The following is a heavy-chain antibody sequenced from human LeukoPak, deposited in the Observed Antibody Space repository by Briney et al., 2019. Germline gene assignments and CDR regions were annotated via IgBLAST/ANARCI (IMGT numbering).Heavy chain of an antibody. J-gene: IGHJ5*02. CDR2: IYYSGST. D-gene: IGHD3-9*01. V-gene: IGHV4-39*01. Sequence: SETLSLTCAVSGDSISSSSYYWGWIRQPPGKGLEWIGSIYYSGSTYYKSLKSRVTISVDTSKNQFSLKLSSVTAADTAVYYCARHKTRRDILTGYRILWFDPWGQGTLVTVSS. CDR1: GDSISSSSYY. CDR3: ARHKTRRDILTGYRILWFDP.